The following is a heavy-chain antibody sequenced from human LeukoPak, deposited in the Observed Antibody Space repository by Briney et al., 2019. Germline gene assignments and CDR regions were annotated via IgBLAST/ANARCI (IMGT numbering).Heavy chain of an antibody. CDR2: IYPGDSDT. CDR3: ARHAPPYDAFDI. V-gene: IGHV5-51*01. CDR1: GYRFTTYW. J-gene: IGHJ3*02. Sequence: GESLKISCKGSGYRFTTYWIGWVRQMPGKGLEWMGIIYPGDSDTRYSPSFQGQVTISTDKSINTAYLQWSSLKASDTAMYYCARHAPPYDAFDIWGQGTMVIVSS.